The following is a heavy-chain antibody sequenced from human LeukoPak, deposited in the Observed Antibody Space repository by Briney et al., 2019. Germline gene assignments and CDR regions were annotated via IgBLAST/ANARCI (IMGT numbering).Heavy chain of an antibody. V-gene: IGHV1-18*01. CDR2: ISPNDGKT. Sequence: ASVKASCKASGYTFSSYGISWVRQAPGQGLEWMGWISPNDGKTNYAQKLQGRVTMTTDTSTSTAYMEMRSLRSDDTAVYYCARDFRRIVGAPFDPWGQGTLVTVSS. J-gene: IGHJ5*02. CDR1: GYTFSSYG. D-gene: IGHD1-26*01. CDR3: ARDFRRIVGAPFDP.